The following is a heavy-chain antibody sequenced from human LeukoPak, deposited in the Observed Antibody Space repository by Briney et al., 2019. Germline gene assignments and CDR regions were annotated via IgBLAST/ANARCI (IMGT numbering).Heavy chain of an antibody. CDR2: ISGSGGST. D-gene: IGHD6-13*01. Sequence: GGSLRLSCAASGFTFSSYAMSWVRQAPGKGPEWVSAISGSGGSTYYADSVKGRFTISRDNSKNTLYLQMNSLRAEDTAVYYCVEDSPGRSSWYNWGQGTLVTVSS. CDR3: VEDSPGRSSWYN. V-gene: IGHV3-23*01. J-gene: IGHJ4*02. CDR1: GFTFSSYA.